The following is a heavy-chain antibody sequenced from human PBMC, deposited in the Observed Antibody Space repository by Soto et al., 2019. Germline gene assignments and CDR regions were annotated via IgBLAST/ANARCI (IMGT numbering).Heavy chain of an antibody. CDR3: AKDIDYYDSSGYYPISDY. J-gene: IGHJ4*02. Sequence: VQLLESGGGLVQPGESLRLSCAASGFTFSNYAMNWVRQAPGKGLEWVAVISYDGSNKYYADSVKGRFTISRDNSKNTLYLQMNSLRAEDTAVYYCAKDIDYYDSSGYYPISDYWGQGTLVTVSS. V-gene: IGHV3-30*18. CDR1: GFTFSNYA. CDR2: ISYDGSNK. D-gene: IGHD3-22*01.